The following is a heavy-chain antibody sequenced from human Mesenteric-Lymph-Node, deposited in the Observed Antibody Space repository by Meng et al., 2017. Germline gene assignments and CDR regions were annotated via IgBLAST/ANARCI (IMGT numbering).Heavy chain of an antibody. Sequence: GGSLRLSCAASGFTFDDYAMHWVRQAPGKGLEWVSGISWNSGSIGYADSVKGRFTISRDNAKNSLYLQMNSLTAEDTAVYYCARGERPTRAMFLPDWGQGALVTVSS. D-gene: IGHD3-10*02. CDR3: ARGERPTRAMFLPD. CDR1: GFTFDDYA. J-gene: IGHJ4*02. V-gene: IGHV3-9*01. CDR2: ISWNSGSI.